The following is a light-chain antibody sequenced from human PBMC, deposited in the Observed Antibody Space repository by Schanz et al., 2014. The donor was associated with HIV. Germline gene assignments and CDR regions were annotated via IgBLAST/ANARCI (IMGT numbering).Light chain of an antibody. J-gene: IGLJ2*01. CDR3: ISYTSDTVL. CDR2: EVN. CDR1: NSDIGSYNL. V-gene: IGLV2-14*02. Sequence: QSALTQPASVSGSPGQSITISCTGTNSDIGSYNLVSWYQQHPGKAPKLMIYEVNKRPSGVSNRFSGSRSANTASLTISGLQAEDEADYYCISYTSDTVLFGGGTKLTVL.